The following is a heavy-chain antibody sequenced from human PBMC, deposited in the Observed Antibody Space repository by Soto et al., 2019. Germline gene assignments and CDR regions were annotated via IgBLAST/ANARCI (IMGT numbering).Heavy chain of an antibody. CDR2: IYSGGST. D-gene: IGHD6-13*01. J-gene: IGHJ6*03. CDR1: GFTVSSNY. V-gene: IGHV3-66*01. Sequence: GGSLRLSCAASGFTVSSNYMSWVCQAPGKGLEWVSVIYSGGSTYYADSVKGRFTISRDNSKNTLYLQMNSLRAEDTAVYYCASSAAAGTDYYYYYYMDVWGKGTTVTVSS. CDR3: ASSAAAGTDYYYYYYMDV.